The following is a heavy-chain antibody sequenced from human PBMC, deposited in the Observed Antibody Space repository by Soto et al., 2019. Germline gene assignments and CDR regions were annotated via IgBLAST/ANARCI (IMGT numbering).Heavy chain of an antibody. CDR3: AHREGDYDSSGYYYAGFDY. J-gene: IGHJ4*02. Sequence: QITLKESGPTLVKPTQTLTLTCTFSGFSLSTSGVGVGWIRQPPGKALEWLALIYWDDDKRYSPSLKSRLTITKDPSKNQVVLTMTNMDPVDTATYYCAHREGDYDSSGYYYAGFDYWGQGTLVTVSS. D-gene: IGHD3-22*01. V-gene: IGHV2-5*02. CDR1: GFSLSTSGVG. CDR2: IYWDDDK.